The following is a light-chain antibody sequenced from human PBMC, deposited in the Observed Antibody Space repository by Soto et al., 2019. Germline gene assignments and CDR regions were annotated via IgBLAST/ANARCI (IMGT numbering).Light chain of an antibody. V-gene: IGKV3-20*01. Sequence: EIVLTQSPGTLSLSPGERATLSCRASQSVSSSYLAWYQQKPGQAPRILIYAASSRATGIPDRFSGSGSGTDFTLTISRLEPEDIAVFYCQQYGTSPATFGGGTTVEIK. J-gene: IGKJ4*01. CDR2: AAS. CDR1: QSVSSSY. CDR3: QQYGTSPAT.